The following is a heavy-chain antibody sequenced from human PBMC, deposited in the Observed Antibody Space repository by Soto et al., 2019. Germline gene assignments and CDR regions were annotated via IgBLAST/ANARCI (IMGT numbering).Heavy chain of an antibody. Sequence: QLQLRESGPGLVKPSETLSLTCTVSGGSISGGVGGLYYWSWIRQPPGKGLEWIGYIYDSGSTYYNPSLKSRVTISVDTSKNKFSLRPSPVTAADTAVYYCAREVIPLTTDWYFDLWGRGTLVTVSS. CDR3: AREVIPLTTDWYFDL. CDR2: IYDSGST. V-gene: IGHV4-30-4*01. CDR1: GGSISGGVGGLYY. J-gene: IGHJ2*01. D-gene: IGHD4-17*01.